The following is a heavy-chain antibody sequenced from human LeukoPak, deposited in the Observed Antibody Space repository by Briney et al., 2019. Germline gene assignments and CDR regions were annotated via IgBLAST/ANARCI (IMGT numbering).Heavy chain of an antibody. CDR1: GFTFRNHG. V-gene: IGHV3-30*02. D-gene: IGHD3-10*01. CDR2: IRYNGNNQ. CDR3: AKDSAFYYIDV. Sequence: GGSLRLSCVMSGFTFRNHGLHWARQAPGKGLEWVAFIRYNGNNQYYADSVKGRFTISRDNSKNTLYLQMNSLKGDDTAVYYCAKDSAFYYIDVWGKGTTVIISS. J-gene: IGHJ6*03.